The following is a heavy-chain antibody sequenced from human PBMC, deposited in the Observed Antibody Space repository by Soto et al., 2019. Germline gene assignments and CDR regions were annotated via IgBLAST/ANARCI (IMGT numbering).Heavy chain of an antibody. CDR2: IYYSGST. CDR3: ARLGGSCISTSCYYYYYGMDV. D-gene: IGHD2-2*01. Sequence: SETLSLTCTVSGGSIDTYYWSWIRQPPGEGLQWIGYIYYSGSTTYSPSLKSRVTISVDRSKNQFSLKLTSMTAADTAVYYCARLGGSCISTSCYYYYYGMDVWGQGTTVTVSS. CDR1: GGSIDTYY. J-gene: IGHJ6*02. V-gene: IGHV4-59*08.